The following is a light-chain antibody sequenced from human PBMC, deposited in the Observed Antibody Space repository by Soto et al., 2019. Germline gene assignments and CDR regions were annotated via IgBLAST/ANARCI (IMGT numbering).Light chain of an antibody. CDR2: AAS. J-gene: IGKJ2*01. CDR1: RYISSW. CDR3: QQSNSFPYT. V-gene: IGKV1-12*01. Sequence: DTQVTQSPSSVSASVGDRVPITYRSTRYISSWLAWYQQKPGKSPRLVIYAASNLQSGVPSRFSGIGYGTDFSLVINSLQPDDVATYYCQQSNSFPYTFGQGTKLEI.